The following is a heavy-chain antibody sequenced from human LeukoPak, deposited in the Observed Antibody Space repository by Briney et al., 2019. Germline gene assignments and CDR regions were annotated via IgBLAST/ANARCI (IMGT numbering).Heavy chain of an antibody. J-gene: IGHJ3*02. V-gene: IGHV3-30*04. CDR2: ISYDGSNK. CDR3: AKDLPYYDILAGYREFGAFDI. CDR1: GFTFSNYA. D-gene: IGHD3-9*01. Sequence: GGSLRLSCAASGFTFSNYAMHWVRQAPGKGLEWVAIISYDGSNKYYADSVKGRFTVSRDNSKNTLYLQMNSLRAEDTAVYYCAKDLPYYDILAGYREFGAFDIWGQGTMVTVSS.